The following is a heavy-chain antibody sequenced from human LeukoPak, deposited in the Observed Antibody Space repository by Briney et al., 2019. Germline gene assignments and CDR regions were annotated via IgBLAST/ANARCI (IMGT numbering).Heavy chain of an antibody. CDR2: IIPIFGTA. J-gene: IGHJ4*02. D-gene: IGHD5-18*01. Sequence: GSSVKVSCKASGGTFSSYAISWVRQAPGQGLEWMGGIIPIFGTANYAQKFQGRVTITTDESTSTVYMELSSLRSEDTAVYYCARDQGYSYGYGNFDYWGQGTLVTVSS. V-gene: IGHV1-69*05. CDR1: GGTFSSYA. CDR3: ARDQGYSYGYGNFDY.